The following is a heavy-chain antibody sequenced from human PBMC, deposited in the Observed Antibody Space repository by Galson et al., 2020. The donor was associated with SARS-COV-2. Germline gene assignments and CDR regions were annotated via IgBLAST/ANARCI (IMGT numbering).Heavy chain of an antibody. CDR2: ISAYNGNT. D-gene: IGHD2-2*02. CDR1: GYTFTSYG. Sequence: ASVKVSCKASGYTFTSYGISWVRQAPGQGLEWMGWISAYNGNTNYAQKLQGRVTMTTDTSTSTAYMELRSLRSDDTAVYYCARGVVVVPAAKPYCDYWGQGTLVTVSS. J-gene: IGHJ4*02. V-gene: IGHV1-18*01. CDR3: ARGVVVVPAAKPYCDY.